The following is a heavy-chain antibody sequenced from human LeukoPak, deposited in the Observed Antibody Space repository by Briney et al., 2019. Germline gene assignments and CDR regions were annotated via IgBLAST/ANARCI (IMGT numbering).Heavy chain of an antibody. J-gene: IGHJ5*02. CDR3: ARGATMVQYNWFDP. V-gene: IGHV4-39*07. CDR1: GGSITSGSYY. Sequence: SETLSLTCTVSGGSITSGSYYWGWVRQPPGKGLEWIGFMYYSGSTYYNPSLKSRVTISVDTSKNQFSLKLSSVTAADTAVYYCARGATMVQYNWFDPWGQGTLVTVSS. CDR2: MYYSGST. D-gene: IGHD3-10*01.